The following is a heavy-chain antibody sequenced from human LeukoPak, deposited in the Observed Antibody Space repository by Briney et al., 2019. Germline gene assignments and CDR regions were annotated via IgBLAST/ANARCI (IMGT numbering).Heavy chain of an antibody. CDR1: GGSVSSYY. D-gene: IGHD2-8*01. CDR3: AGNFLYCTNGVCYDY. J-gene: IGHJ4*02. Sequence: PSETLSLTCTVSGGSVSSYYWSWIRQPAGKGLEWIGRTYTSGSTNYNPSLKSRVTMSVDTSKNQFSLKLSSVTAADTAVYYCAGNFLYCTNGVCYDYWGQGTLVTVSS. V-gene: IGHV4-4*07. CDR2: TYTSGST.